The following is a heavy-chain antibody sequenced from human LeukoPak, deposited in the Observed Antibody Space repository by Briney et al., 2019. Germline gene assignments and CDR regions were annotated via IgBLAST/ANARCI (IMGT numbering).Heavy chain of an antibody. CDR3: ARAPVERYFDWFTPSDAFDI. V-gene: IGHV6-1*01. J-gene: IGHJ3*02. CDR1: GDSVSSNSAA. D-gene: IGHD3-9*01. Sequence: KASQTLSLTCAISGDSVSSNSAAWNWIRQSPSRGLEWLGRTYYRSKWYNDYAVSVKSRITINPDTSKNQFSLQLNSVTPEDTAVYYCARAPVERYFDWFTPSDAFDIWGQGTMVTVSS. CDR2: TYYRSKWYN.